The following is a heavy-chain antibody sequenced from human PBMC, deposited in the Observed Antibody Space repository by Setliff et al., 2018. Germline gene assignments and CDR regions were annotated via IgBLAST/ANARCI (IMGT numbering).Heavy chain of an antibody. D-gene: IGHD6-13*01. Sequence: ASVKVSCKASGGSFNNYPISWVRQAPGQGLEWMGGIIPMFRTGKSAQRFQARVTITADESTSTAYMELSSLRVDDTAVYYCARGKMDVVAAAGKYCAMDVWGQGTTVTVSS. CDR2: IIPMFRTG. CDR1: GGSFNNYP. CDR3: ARGKMDVVAAAGKYCAMDV. J-gene: IGHJ6*02. V-gene: IGHV1-69*13.